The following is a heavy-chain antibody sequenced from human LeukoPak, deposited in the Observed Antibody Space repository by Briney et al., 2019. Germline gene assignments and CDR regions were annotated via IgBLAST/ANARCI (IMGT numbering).Heavy chain of an antibody. CDR2: MNPNSGNT. J-gene: IGHJ4*02. CDR1: GYTFTSYG. CDR3: ARLPRIAVADY. V-gene: IGHV1-8*02. Sequence: GASVKVSCKASGYTFTSYGISWVRQATGQGLEWMGWMNPNSGNTGYAQKFQGRVTMTRNTSISTAYMELSSLRSEDTAVYYCARLPRIAVADYWGQGTLVTVSS. D-gene: IGHD6-19*01.